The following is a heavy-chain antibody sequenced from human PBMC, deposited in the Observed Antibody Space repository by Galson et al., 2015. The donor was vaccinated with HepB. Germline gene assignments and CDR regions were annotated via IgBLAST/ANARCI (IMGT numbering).Heavy chain of an antibody. CDR3: ARVADSDYGDHSHFDY. V-gene: IGHV3-11*06. CDR2: ISSSTIYT. D-gene: IGHD4-17*01. J-gene: IGHJ4*02. Sequence: SLRLSCAASGFTFSDYYMSWIRQAPGKGLEWVSYISSSTIYTNYADSVKGRFTISRDNVKNSMYLQMNCLRAEDTAVYYCARVADSDYGDHSHFDYWGRGTLVTVSS. CDR1: GFTFSDYY.